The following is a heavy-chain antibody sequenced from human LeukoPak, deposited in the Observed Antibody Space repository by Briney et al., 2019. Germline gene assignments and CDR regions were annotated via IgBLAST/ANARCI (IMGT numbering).Heavy chain of an antibody. Sequence: GGSLRLSCAASAFTFSNYAMHWVRQAPGKGLEWVASIRYDGSNKYYADSVKGRFTISRDNSKNTLYLQMNSLRAEDTAVYYCAKDRETGSAYMFDYWGQGTLVTVSS. CDR2: IRYDGSNK. CDR1: AFTFSNYA. J-gene: IGHJ4*02. D-gene: IGHD3-10*01. V-gene: IGHV3-30*02. CDR3: AKDRETGSAYMFDY.